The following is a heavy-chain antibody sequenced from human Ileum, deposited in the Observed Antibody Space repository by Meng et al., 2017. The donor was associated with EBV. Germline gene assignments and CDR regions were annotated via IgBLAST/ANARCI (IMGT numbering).Heavy chain of an antibody. CDR3: ARVGYGSGSFRFDY. CDR2: INPNSGGT. D-gene: IGHD3-10*01. Sequence: QVKLGQSGAEVKKPGASVKVSCKASGYTFTGYYMHWVRQAPGQGLEWMGRINPNSGGTNYAQKFQGRVTMTRDTSISTAYMELSRLRSDDTAVYYCARVGYGSGSFRFDYWGQGTLVTVSS. CDR1: GYTFTGYY. J-gene: IGHJ4*02. V-gene: IGHV1-2*06.